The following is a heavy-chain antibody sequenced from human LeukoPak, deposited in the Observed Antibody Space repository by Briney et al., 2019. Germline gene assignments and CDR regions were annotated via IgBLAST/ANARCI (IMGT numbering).Heavy chain of an antibody. CDR1: GGSISSSNW. D-gene: IGHD4-17*01. V-gene: IGHV4-4*02. Sequence: SETLSLTCAVSGGSISSSNWWSWVRQPPGKGLEWIGEIYHSGSTNYNPSLKSRVTISVDTSNNLFSLKLSSVTAADTAVYYCARRDDYGDYLNWFDPWGQGTLVTVSS. CDR3: ARRDDYGDYLNWFDP. CDR2: IYHSGST. J-gene: IGHJ5*02.